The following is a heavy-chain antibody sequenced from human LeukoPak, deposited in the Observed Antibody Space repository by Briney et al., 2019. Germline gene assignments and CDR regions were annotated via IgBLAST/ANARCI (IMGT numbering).Heavy chain of an antibody. V-gene: IGHV1-69*05. D-gene: IGHD6-25*01. CDR3: ASRIAAAAAPFDY. Sequence: SVKVSCKASGGTFRSYVINWVRQAPGQGLEWMGGIIPIFGTANYARKFQGRVTITTDESTSTAYMELSSLRPEDTAVYYCASRIAAAAAPFDYWGQGTLVTVSS. J-gene: IGHJ4*02. CDR2: IIPIFGTA. CDR1: GGTFRSYV.